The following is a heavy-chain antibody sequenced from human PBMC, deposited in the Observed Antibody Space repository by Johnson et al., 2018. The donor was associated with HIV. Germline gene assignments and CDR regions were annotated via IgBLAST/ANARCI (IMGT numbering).Heavy chain of an antibody. CDR1: GFTVSSNY. CDR3: AKGSGSSRGAFDI. D-gene: IGHD1-26*01. V-gene: IGHV3-11*04. J-gene: IGHJ3*02. CDR2: ISSSGSTI. Sequence: QVQLVESGGGLVQPGGSLRLSCAASGFTVSSNYMSWVRQAPGKGLEWVSYISSSGSTIYYADSVKGRFTISRDNAKNSLYLQMNSLRAEDTAVYYCAKGSGSSRGAFDIWGQGTMVTVSS.